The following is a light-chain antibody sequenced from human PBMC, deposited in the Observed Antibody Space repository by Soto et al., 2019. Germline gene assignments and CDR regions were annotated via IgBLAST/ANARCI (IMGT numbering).Light chain of an antibody. CDR2: EAS. J-gene: IGKJ4*01. CDR1: QDISSW. Sequence: DIQMTQSPSFVSASVGDRVTITCRASQDISSWLTWYQQKPGKAPKLLIYEASSLQSGVPSRFSGGRSGTDFTLTISSLQPEDFATYYCQQSKGLPLTFGGGTKVDIK. V-gene: IGKV1-12*01. CDR3: QQSKGLPLT.